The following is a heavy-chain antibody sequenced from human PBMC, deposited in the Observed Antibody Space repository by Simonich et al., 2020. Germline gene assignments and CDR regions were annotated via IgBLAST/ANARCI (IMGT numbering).Heavy chain of an antibody. Sequence: QVQLQESGPGLVKPSATLSLTCTVSGGSISSYSWSWIRQRPGKGLEWIGYIYYSGSTNHNPTLKSRVTISGDTSKNQFSLKRSSVTAADTAVYYCARARTGDYYYYMDVWGKGTTVTVSS. CDR3: ARARTGDYYYYMDV. CDR2: IYYSGST. J-gene: IGHJ6*03. V-gene: IGHV4-59*12. CDR1: GGSISSYS. D-gene: IGHD7-27*01.